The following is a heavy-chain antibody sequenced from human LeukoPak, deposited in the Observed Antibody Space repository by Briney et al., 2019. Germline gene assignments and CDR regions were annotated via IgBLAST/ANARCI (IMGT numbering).Heavy chain of an antibody. J-gene: IGHJ2*01. Sequence: SETLSLTCTVSGGSISSGGYYWSWIRQPPGKGLEWIGYIYHSGSTYYNPSLKSRVTISVDRSKNQFSLKLSSVTAADTAVYYCARDLRIAAAGTWYFDLWGRGTLVTVSS. CDR2: IYHSGST. CDR3: ARDLRIAAAGTWYFDL. D-gene: IGHD6-13*01. CDR1: GGSISSGGYY. V-gene: IGHV4-30-2*01.